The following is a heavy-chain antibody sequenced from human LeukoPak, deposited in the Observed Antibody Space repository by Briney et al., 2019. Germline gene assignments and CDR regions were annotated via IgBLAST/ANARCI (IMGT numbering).Heavy chain of an antibody. CDR3: ARGRNYDFWSGYYNFDY. V-gene: IGHV4-39*07. D-gene: IGHD3-3*01. CDR2: IYYSGST. J-gene: IGHJ4*02. CDR1: GGPISSSSYY. Sequence: SETLSLTCTVSGGPISSSSYYWGWIRQPPGKGLEWIGSIYYSGSTYYNPSLKSRVTISVDTSKNQFSLKLSSVTAADTAVYYCARGRNYDFWSGYYNFDYWGQGTLVTVSS.